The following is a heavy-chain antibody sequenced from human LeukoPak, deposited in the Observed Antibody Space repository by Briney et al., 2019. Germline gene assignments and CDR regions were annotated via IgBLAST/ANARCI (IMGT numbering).Heavy chain of an antibody. D-gene: IGHD3-22*01. Sequence: PGGSLRLSCAVSGFTFSNSAMSWVRQAPGKGLEWVSAISGSGGSTYYADSVKGRFTISRDNSKNTLYLQMNSLRAEDTAVYYCATPAGLGGYYYDSSGPNDAFDIWGQGTMVTVSS. CDR1: GFTFSNSA. CDR3: ATPAGLGGYYYDSSGPNDAFDI. J-gene: IGHJ3*02. V-gene: IGHV3-23*01. CDR2: ISGSGGST.